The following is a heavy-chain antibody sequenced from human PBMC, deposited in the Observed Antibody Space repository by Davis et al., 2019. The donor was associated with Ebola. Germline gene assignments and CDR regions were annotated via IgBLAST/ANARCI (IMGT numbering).Heavy chain of an antibody. J-gene: IGHJ4*02. D-gene: IGHD3-10*01. CDR1: GFTFSNAW. CDR3: TTDPGRGELLWFGELLDRNY. Sequence: SLMISCAASGFTFSNAWMSWVRQAPGKGLEWVGRIKSKTDGGTTDYAAPVKGRFTISRDDSKNTLYLQMNSLKTEDTAVYYCTTDPGRGELLWFGELLDRNYWGQGTLVTVSS. V-gene: IGHV3-15*01. CDR2: IKSKTDGGTT.